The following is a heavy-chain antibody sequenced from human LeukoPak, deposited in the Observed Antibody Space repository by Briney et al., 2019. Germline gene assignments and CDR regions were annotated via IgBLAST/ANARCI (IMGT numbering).Heavy chain of an antibody. Sequence: GESLKISCKGSGYSFTSYWIGWVRQMPGKGLEWMGIIYPGDSDTRYSPSFQGQVTISADKSITTAYLQWSSLRASDTAMYYCARGYDSSWGAFGFWGHGTMVTISS. CDR2: IYPGDSDT. CDR3: ARGYDSSWGAFGF. V-gene: IGHV5-51*01. CDR1: GYSFTSYW. J-gene: IGHJ3*01. D-gene: IGHD3-22*01.